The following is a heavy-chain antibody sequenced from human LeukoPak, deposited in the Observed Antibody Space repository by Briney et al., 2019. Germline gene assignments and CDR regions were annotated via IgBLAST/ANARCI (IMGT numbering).Heavy chain of an antibody. D-gene: IGHD2-15*01. CDR3: ARWSAAFDY. CDR1: GFTFSKHA. Sequence: GGSLRLSCAASGFTFSKHAMSWVRRAPGKGLEWVSGIAYSDGRTFYGDSVKGRFTISRDNAQNSLFLQMNTLKVEDTSVYYWARWSAAFDYWGQGTLVTVSS. V-gene: IGHV3-23*01. CDR2: IAYSDGRT. J-gene: IGHJ4*02.